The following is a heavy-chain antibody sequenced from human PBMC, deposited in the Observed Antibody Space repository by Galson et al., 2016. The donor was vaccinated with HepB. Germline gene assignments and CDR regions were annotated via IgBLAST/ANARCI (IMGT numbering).Heavy chain of an antibody. J-gene: IGHJ4*02. CDR2: INSDGSYA. D-gene: IGHD3-10*01. V-gene: IGHV3-74*01. CDR3: VRSFRVADF. CDR1: GFTFSSFW. Sequence: SLRLSCAASGFTFSSFWMHWVRQAPGKGLVWVSRINSDGSYANYADSVKGRLTISRDNAKNTVYLQMNSLRAEDTAVYYCVRSFRVADFWGQGMLVTVSS.